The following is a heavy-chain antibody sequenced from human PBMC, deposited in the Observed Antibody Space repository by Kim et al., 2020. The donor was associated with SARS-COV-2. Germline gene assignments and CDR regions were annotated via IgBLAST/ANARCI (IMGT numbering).Heavy chain of an antibody. CDR2: INHSGST. D-gene: IGHD5-12*01. CDR3: AREMATIIYAFDI. V-gene: IGHV4-34*01. Sequence: SETMSLTCAVYGGSFSGYYWSWIRQPPGKGLEWIGEINHSGSTNYNPSLKSRVTISVDTSKNQFSLKLSSVTAADTAVYYCAREMATIIYAFDIWGQGTMVTVSS. J-gene: IGHJ3*02. CDR1: GGSFSGYY.